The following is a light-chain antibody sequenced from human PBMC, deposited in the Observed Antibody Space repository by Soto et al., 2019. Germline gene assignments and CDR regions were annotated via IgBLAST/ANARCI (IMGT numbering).Light chain of an antibody. V-gene: IGKV3-15*01. CDR3: QQYKNWPPLT. CDR2: GAF. Sequence: EIVMTQSPATLSVFPGERATLSCRASQSVSSNLAWYQQKPGQAPRLLIYGAFTRATGIPARFSGSGSGTEFTLTISSLQSEDFAVYYCQQYKNWPPLTFGGGTKVEIK. J-gene: IGKJ4*01. CDR1: QSVSSN.